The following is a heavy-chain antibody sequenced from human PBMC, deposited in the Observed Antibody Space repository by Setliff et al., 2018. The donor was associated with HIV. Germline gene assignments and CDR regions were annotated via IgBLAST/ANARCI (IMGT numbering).Heavy chain of an antibody. V-gene: IGHV3-7*03. CDR1: GFTFSVYY. CDR3: ARGRGESRTNYFDY. Sequence: GGSLRLSCAASGFTFSVYYMSWLRRVPGKGLEWVANIKQDGSEQFYVDSVKGRFTISRDNAKNSLYLQMNSLRAEDTAVYFCARGRGESRTNYFDYWGQGTLVTVSS. CDR2: IKQDGSEQ. J-gene: IGHJ4*02.